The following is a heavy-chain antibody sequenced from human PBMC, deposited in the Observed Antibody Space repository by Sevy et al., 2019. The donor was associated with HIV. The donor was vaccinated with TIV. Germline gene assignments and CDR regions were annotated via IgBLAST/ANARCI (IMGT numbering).Heavy chain of an antibody. CDR2: INESGIT. Sequence: SETLSLTCAVHDGSFSGYYWNWIRQLPGKGLEWIGEINESGITYYNPSLKSRVTISVDTSKKQFSLKLNSVPAVDSAVYFCARSPPVVVVPGAPSWFDPWGQGTLVTVSS. D-gene: IGHD2-2*01. V-gene: IGHV4-34*01. J-gene: IGHJ5*02. CDR1: DGSFSGYY. CDR3: ARSPPVVVVPGAPSWFDP.